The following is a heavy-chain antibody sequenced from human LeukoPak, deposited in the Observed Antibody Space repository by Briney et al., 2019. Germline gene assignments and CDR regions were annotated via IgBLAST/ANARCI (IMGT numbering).Heavy chain of an antibody. D-gene: IGHD3-3*01. V-gene: IGHV1-69*04. CDR2: IIPILGIA. CDR1: GGTFSSYA. J-gene: IGHJ5*02. CDR3: ARDESGYDFWSGYSGNWFDP. Sequence: ASVKVSCKASGGTFSSYAISWVRQAPGQGLEWMGRIIPILGIANYAQKFQGRVTITADKSTSTAYMELSRLRSDDTAVYYCARDESGYDFWSGYSGNWFDPWGQGTLVTVSS.